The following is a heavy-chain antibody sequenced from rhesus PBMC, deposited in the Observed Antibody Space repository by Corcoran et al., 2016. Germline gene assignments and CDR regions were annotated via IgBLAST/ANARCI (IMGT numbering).Heavy chain of an antibody. CDR2: INPSDSET. CDR1: GYRFTSSW. Sequence: EVQLVQSGAEVKRPGESLKISCKTSGYRFTSSWIGWLRQIPGEGLEWVGAINPSDSETKYSPSFHGQVTVSADKSINTAYLQWTSLKASDTATYYCAKTTFSDGWFTLLDVWGRGTLVTVSS. V-gene: IGHV5-20*02. J-gene: IGHJ5-2*02. D-gene: IGHD6-31*01. CDR3: AKTTFSDGWFTLLDV.